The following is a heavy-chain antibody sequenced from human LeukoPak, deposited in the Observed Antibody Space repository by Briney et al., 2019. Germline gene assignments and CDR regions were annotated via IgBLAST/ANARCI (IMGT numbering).Heavy chain of an antibody. V-gene: IGHV1-18*01. CDR1: GYTFTSYG. J-gene: IGHJ6*02. CDR2: ISAYNGNT. CDR3: ARDLTGDPHYYFYYGMDV. D-gene: IGHD7-27*01. Sequence: ASVKVSCKASGYTFTSYGISWVRQAPGQGLEWMGWISAYNGNTNYAQKFQGRVTMTRDTSTSTVDMELSSLGSEDTAVYYCARDLTGDPHYYFYYGMDVWGQGTTVTVSS.